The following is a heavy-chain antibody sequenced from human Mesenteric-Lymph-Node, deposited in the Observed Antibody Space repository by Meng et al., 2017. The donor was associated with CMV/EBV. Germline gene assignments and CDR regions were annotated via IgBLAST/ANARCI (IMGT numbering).Heavy chain of an antibody. CDR2: IYYSGST. CDR1: GGSISSGGYY. Sequence: TVSGGSISSGGYYWSWIRQHPGKGLEWIGYIYYSGSTYYNPSLKSRVTISVDTSKNQFSLKLSSVTAADTAVYYCASGPSTWYYLDYWGQGTLVTVSS. J-gene: IGHJ4*02. V-gene: IGHV4-31*02. D-gene: IGHD6-13*01. CDR3: ASGPSTWYYLDY.